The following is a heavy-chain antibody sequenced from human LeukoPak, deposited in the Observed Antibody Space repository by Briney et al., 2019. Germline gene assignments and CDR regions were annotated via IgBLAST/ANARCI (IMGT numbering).Heavy chain of an antibody. Sequence: GGSLRLSCAASGFTFSNSWMHWVRQVPGKGLVYVSSIIGDGSLIHYADSVKGRFTVSRDNAKNTLYLQMNSLRAEDTAVYYCARDQRGSSSRGPPGYWGQGTLVTVSS. CDR3: ARDQRGSSSRGPPGY. D-gene: IGHD6-6*01. V-gene: IGHV3-74*01. CDR2: IIGDGSLI. J-gene: IGHJ4*02. CDR1: GFTFSNSW.